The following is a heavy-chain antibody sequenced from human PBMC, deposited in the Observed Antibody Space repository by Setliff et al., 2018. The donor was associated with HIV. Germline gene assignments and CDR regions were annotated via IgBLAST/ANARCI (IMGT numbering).Heavy chain of an antibody. CDR1: GGTFGSYA. Sequence: RASVKVSCKASGGTFGSYAISWVRQAPGQGLDWMGGIIPVFGTTNYAQKFQGRVTITADESTSTAYMELSSLRSEDTAVYYCARGGVYYYDSSGWSMDYWGQGMLVTAPQ. CDR3: ARGGVYYYDSSGWSMDY. J-gene: IGHJ4*02. D-gene: IGHD3-22*01. CDR2: IIPVFGTT. V-gene: IGHV1-69*13.